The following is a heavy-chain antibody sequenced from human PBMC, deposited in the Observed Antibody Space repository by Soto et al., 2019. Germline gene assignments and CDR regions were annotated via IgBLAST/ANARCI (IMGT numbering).Heavy chain of an antibody. J-gene: IGHJ1*01. V-gene: IGHV3-33*01. Sequence: GGSLRLSCAASGFTFSSYGMHWVRQAPGKGLEWVAVIWYDGSNKYYADSVKGRFTISRDNSKNTLYLQMNSLRAEDTAVYYCASDHPTSHLSGEFQHWGQGTLVTVSS. CDR3: ASDHPTSHLSGEFQH. CDR2: IWYDGSNK. D-gene: IGHD1-26*01. CDR1: GFTFSSYG.